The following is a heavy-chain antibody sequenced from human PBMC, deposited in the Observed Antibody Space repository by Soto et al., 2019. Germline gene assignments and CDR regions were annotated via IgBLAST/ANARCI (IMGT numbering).Heavy chain of an antibody. CDR2: IYYSGST. J-gene: IGHJ5*02. CDR3: ARHRALNWFDP. Sequence: PSETLSLTCTVSGGSISSYYWSWIRQPPGKGLEWIGYIYYSGSTSYNPSLNSRVTLSVDTSKNQFFLKLSFVTAADTAVYYCARHRALNWFDPWGQGTLVTVSS. CDR1: GGSISSYY. V-gene: IGHV4-59*08.